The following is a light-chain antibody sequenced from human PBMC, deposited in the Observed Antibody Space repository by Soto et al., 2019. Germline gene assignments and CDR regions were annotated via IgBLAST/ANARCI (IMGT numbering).Light chain of an antibody. J-gene: IGKJ3*01. CDR2: GAS. CDR1: QSVRSNY. V-gene: IGKV3-20*01. Sequence: EIVLTQSPGTLSLSPGERATLACRASQSVRSNYLAWYQQRPGQAPRLLIYGASSRATAIPDRFSGGGSGTDFTLTISRLEPEDFALYYCQQYATSAILTFGPGTKVDIK. CDR3: QQYATSAILT.